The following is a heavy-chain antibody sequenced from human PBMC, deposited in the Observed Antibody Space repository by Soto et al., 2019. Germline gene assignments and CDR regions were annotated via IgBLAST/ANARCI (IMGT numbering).Heavy chain of an antibody. Sequence: GASVKVSCKASAYTFTGYYMHWVRQAPGQGLEWMGWINPNSGGTNYAQKFQGWVTMTRDTSISTAYMELSRLRSDDTAVYYCARVAADYYGMDVWGQGTTVTVSS. CDR3: ARVAADYYGMDV. CDR1: AYTFTGYY. D-gene: IGHD6-13*01. CDR2: INPNSGGT. J-gene: IGHJ6*02. V-gene: IGHV1-2*04.